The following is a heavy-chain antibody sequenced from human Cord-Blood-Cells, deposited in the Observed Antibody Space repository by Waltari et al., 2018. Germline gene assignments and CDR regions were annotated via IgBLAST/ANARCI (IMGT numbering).Heavy chain of an antibody. CDR1: GYTFTSYA. J-gene: IGHJ5*02. V-gene: IGHV1-3*01. Sequence: QVQLVQSGAEVKKPGASVKVSCKASGYTFTSYAMHWVRQAPGQRLEWMGWINAGNGNTKYSQKFQGRVTITRDTSASTAYMELSSLRSEDTAVYYCARGVGSSSWYYNWFDPWGQGTLVTVSS. CDR3: ARGVGSSSWYYNWFDP. CDR2: INAGNGNT. D-gene: IGHD6-13*01.